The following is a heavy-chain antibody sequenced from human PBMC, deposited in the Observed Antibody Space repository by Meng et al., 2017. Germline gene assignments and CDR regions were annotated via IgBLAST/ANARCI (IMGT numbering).Heavy chain of an antibody. D-gene: IGHD5-18*01. CDR1: GFTFEDYA. CDR2: ISRNSGSI. CDR3: AKADTASANKNFDY. Sequence: SLKISCAASGFTFEDYAMHWVRQAPGKGLEWVSGISRNSGSIGYADSVKGRFTISRDNAKNSLYLQMNSLRAEDTALYYCAKADTASANKNFDYWGQGTLVTVSS. J-gene: IGHJ4*02. V-gene: IGHV3-9*01.